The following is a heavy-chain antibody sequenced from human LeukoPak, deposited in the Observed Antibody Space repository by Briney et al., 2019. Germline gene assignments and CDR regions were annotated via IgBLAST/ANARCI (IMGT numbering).Heavy chain of an antibody. J-gene: IGHJ4*02. CDR1: GFAFSSYW. D-gene: IGHD2-15*01. CDR2: INTDGTTT. CDR3: VRDGHGGSGSY. V-gene: IGHV3-74*01. Sequence: GGSLRLSCAASGFAFSSYWMHWVRQGPGKGLVWVSRINTDGTTTVYADSVRGRFTISRDNAKNTLYLQMNSLRGEDRAVYYCVRDGHGGSGSYWGQGTLVTVSS.